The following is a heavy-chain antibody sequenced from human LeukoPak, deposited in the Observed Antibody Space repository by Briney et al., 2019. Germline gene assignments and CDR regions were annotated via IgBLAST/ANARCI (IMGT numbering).Heavy chain of an antibody. Sequence: GESLKISCKGSGYSFTSYWIGWVRQMPGKGLEWMGIIYPGDSDTRYSPSFQGQVTVSADKSISTAYLQWNSLKASDTAMYYCARRGYMYGHSTNWFDPWGHGTLFTVSS. J-gene: IGHJ5*02. D-gene: IGHD5-18*01. CDR1: GYSFTSYW. CDR2: IYPGDSDT. V-gene: IGHV5-51*01. CDR3: ARRGYMYGHSTNWFDP.